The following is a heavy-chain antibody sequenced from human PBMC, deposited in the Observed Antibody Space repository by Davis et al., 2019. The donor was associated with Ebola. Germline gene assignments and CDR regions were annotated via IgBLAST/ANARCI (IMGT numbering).Heavy chain of an antibody. Sequence: GGSLRLSCAASGFTFSDYYMSWIRQAPGEGLEWVSYISSSSSYTNYADSVKGRFTISRDNAKNSLYLQMNSLRAEDTAVYYCARRLGTTGVYYYYAMDVWGQGTTVTVSS. CDR1: GFTFSDYY. CDR3: ARRLGTTGVYYYYAMDV. V-gene: IGHV3-11*06. J-gene: IGHJ6*02. D-gene: IGHD1-1*01. CDR2: ISSSSSYT.